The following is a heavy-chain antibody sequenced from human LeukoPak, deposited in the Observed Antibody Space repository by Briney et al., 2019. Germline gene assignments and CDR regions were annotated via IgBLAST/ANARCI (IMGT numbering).Heavy chain of an antibody. V-gene: IGHV3-30*18. J-gene: IGHJ6*02. CDR2: ISYDGSNK. CDR3: AKDEAGYCSSTSCYYYYYGMDV. D-gene: IGHD2-2*01. Sequence: GGSLRLSCAASGFNASSYGMHWVRQAPGKGLEWVAVISYDGSNKYYADSVKGRFTISRDNSKNTLYLQMNSLRAEDTAVYYCAKDEAGYCSSTSCYYYYYGMDVWGQGTTVTVSS. CDR1: GFNASSYG.